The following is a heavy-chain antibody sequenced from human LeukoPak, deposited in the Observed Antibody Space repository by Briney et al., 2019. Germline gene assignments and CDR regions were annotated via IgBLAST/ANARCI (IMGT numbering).Heavy chain of an antibody. CDR2: ISGSGGST. V-gene: IGHV3-23*01. J-gene: IGHJ5*02. CDR1: GFTFSSYG. CDR3: AKAPGGWGNWFDP. D-gene: IGHD7-27*01. Sequence: GGSLRLSCAASGFTFSSYGMSWVRQAPGKGLEWVSAISGSGGSTYYADSVKGRFTISRDNSKNTLYLQMNSLRGEDTAVYCCAKAPGGWGNWFDPWGQGTLVTVSS.